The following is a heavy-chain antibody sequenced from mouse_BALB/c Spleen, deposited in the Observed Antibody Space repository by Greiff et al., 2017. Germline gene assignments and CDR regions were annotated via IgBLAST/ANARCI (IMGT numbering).Heavy chain of an antibody. V-gene: IGHV5-17*02. CDR1: GFTFSSFG. J-gene: IGHJ1*01. Sequence: EVMLVESGGGLVQPGGSRKLSCAASGFTFSSFGMHWVRQAPEKGLEWVAYISSGSSTIYYADTVKGRFTISRDNPKNTLFLQMTSLRSEDTAMYYCARKGEYRYWYFDVWGAGTTVTVSS. CDR2: ISSGSSTI. D-gene: IGHD2-14*01. CDR3: ARKGEYRYWYFDV.